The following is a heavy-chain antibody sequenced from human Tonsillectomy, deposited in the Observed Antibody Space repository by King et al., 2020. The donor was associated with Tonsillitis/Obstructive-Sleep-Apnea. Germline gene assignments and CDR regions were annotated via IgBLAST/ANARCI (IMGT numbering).Heavy chain of an antibody. CDR2: IYYSVST. Sequence: QLQESGPGLVKPSETLSLTCTVSGGSVRSDSYYWSWIRQPPGKGLEWIGYIYYSVSTSYHPSLKSRVTLSVDTSKNQFSLKLSSVTAADTAVYYCARMDAYNWFDPWGRGTLVTVSS. CDR1: GGSVRSDSYY. J-gene: IGHJ5*02. D-gene: IGHD1-14*01. V-gene: IGHV4-61*01. CDR3: ARMDAYNWFDP.